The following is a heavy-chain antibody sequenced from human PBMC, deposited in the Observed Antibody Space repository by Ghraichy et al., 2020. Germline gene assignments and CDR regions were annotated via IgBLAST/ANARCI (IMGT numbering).Heavy chain of an antibody. V-gene: IGHV3-30*18. CDR1: GFTFSSYG. D-gene: IGHD3-22*01. CDR2: ISYDGSNK. Sequence: GGSLRLSCAASGFTFSSYGMHWVRQAPGKGLEWVAVISYDGSNKYYADSVKGRFTISRDNSKNTLYLQMNSLRAEDTAVYYCAKKGSDYYDSSGYWSDWGQGTLVTVSS. CDR3: AKKGSDYYDSSGYWSD. J-gene: IGHJ4*02.